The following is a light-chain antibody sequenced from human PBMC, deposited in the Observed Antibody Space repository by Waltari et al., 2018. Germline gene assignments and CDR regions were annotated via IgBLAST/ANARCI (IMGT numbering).Light chain of an antibody. V-gene: IGLV2-14*03. CDR2: DVP. J-gene: IGLJ2*01. Sequence: QSALTQPASVSGSPGQSITISCTGTSHDVGASNFPSWYQQHPGTAPQPLIYDVPKRPSGISDRFSGSKSANTASLTISGLLPEDEAIYYCSSFTDTHTLLFGGGTTVTVL. CDR1: SHDVGASNF. CDR3: SSFTDTHTLL.